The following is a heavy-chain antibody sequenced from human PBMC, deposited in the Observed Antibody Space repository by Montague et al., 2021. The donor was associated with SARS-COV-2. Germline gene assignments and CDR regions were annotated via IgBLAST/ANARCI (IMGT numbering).Heavy chain of an antibody. V-gene: IGHV2-70*01. CDR1: GFSPSTSGMC. CDR3: ARSYGTTVVTRAFDY. J-gene: IGHJ4*02. D-gene: IGHD4-23*01. Sequence: PALVKPTQTLTLTCTFSGFSPSTSGMCVSWIRQPPGKALEWLTLIDWDDDKYYSTSLKTRLTISKDTSKNQVVLTMTNMDPVDTATYYCARSYGTTVVTRAFDYWGQGTLGTVSS. CDR2: IDWDDDK.